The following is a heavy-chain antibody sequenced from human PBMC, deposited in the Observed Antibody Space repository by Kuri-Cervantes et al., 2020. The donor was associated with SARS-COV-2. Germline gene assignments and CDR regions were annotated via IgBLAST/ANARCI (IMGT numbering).Heavy chain of an antibody. Sequence: ASVKVSCKASGYTSTGYYMHWVRQAPGQGLEWMGWINPNSGGTNYAQKFQGRVTMTRDTSISTAYMELSRLRSDDTAVYYCARDPREYYYDSSGTIRTEESYFDYWGQGTLVTVSS. D-gene: IGHD3-22*01. CDR1: GYTSTGYY. CDR3: ARDPREYYYDSSGTIRTEESYFDY. CDR2: INPNSGGT. V-gene: IGHV1-2*02. J-gene: IGHJ4*02.